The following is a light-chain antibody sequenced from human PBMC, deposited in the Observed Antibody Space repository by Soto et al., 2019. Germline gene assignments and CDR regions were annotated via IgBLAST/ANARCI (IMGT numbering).Light chain of an antibody. CDR1: QDISYY. CDR2: DAS. CDR3: QQYGNLRAT. Sequence: DIQMTQSPSSLSASVGDRVTITCQASQDISYYLNWYQQKPRKAPKVLIYDASNLERGVPSRFSGSGSGTDFSLTINNLQPEDIATYYCQQYGNLRATFGPGTKLEIK. J-gene: IGKJ2*01. V-gene: IGKV1-33*01.